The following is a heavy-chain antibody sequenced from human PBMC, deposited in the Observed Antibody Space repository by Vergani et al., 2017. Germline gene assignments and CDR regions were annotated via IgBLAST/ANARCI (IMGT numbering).Heavy chain of an antibody. D-gene: IGHD3-22*01. CDR2: IKSKTDGGTT. J-gene: IGHJ4*02. CDR3: TTWPDYYDSSGFPY. V-gene: IGHV3-15*01. CDR1: GFTFSNAW. Sequence: EVQLVESGGGLVKPGGSLRLSCAASGFTFSNAWMSWVRQAPGKGLEWVGRIKSKTDGGTTDYAAPVKGRLTISRDDSKNTLYLQMNSLKTEDTAVYYCTTWPDYYDSSGFPYWGQGTLVTVSS.